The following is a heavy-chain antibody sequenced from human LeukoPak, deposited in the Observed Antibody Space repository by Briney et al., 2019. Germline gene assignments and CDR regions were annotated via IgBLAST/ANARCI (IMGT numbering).Heavy chain of an antibody. CDR2: INPNSGGT. V-gene: IGHV1-2*02. D-gene: IGHD6-13*01. CDR1: GYTFTGYY. Sequence: ASVKVSCKASGYTFTGYYMHWVRQAPGQGLEWMGWINPNSGGTNYAQKFQGRVTMTRDTSISTAYMELSRLRSDDTAMYYCARVGFRYSSRGVAYWGQGTLVTVSS. J-gene: IGHJ4*02. CDR3: ARVGFRYSSRGVAY.